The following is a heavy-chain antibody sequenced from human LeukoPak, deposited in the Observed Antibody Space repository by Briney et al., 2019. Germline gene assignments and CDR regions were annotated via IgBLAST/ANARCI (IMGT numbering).Heavy chain of an antibody. Sequence: SVKVSCKASGGTLSSYAISWVRKAPGQGFEWRGGIIPIFGTANYAQKFQGRVTITTDESTSTAYMELSSLRSEDTAVYYCARDGSGSRDAFDIWGQGTMVTVSS. J-gene: IGHJ3*02. V-gene: IGHV1-69*05. CDR2: IIPIFGTA. CDR1: GGTLSSYA. CDR3: ARDGSGSRDAFDI. D-gene: IGHD1-26*01.